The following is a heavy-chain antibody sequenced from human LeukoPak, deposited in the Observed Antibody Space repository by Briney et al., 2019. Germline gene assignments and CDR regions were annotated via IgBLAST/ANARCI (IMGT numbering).Heavy chain of an antibody. CDR1: GFTFSDYW. Sequence: GGSLRLSCAASGFTFSDYWMSWVRQAPGKGLEWVSAISGSGGSTYYADSVKGRFTISRDNSKNTLYLQMNSLRAEDTAVYFCAKKGATHWYFDLWGRGTLVTVSS. CDR2: ISGSGGST. V-gene: IGHV3-23*01. CDR3: AKKGATHWYFDL. J-gene: IGHJ2*01.